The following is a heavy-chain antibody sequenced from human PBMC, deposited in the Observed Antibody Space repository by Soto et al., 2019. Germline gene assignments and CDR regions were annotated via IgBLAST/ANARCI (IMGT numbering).Heavy chain of an antibody. J-gene: IGHJ3*02. CDR2: ISSSSSYT. D-gene: IGHD3-9*01. CDR1: GFTFSDYY. Sequence: GGSLKLSCAASGFTFSDYYMSWIRQAPEKGQKRVSYISSSSSYTNYADTVRGHFTISRDNAKNSLYLQMNSLRTEDTAVYYCARYRFDLNGAFHIWGQGIMVTVSS. CDR3: ARYRFDLNGAFHI. V-gene: IGHV3-11*06.